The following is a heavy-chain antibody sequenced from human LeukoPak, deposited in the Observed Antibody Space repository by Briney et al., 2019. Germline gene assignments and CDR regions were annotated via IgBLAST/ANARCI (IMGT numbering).Heavy chain of an antibody. CDR2: IYYSGST. D-gene: IGHD6-19*01. Sequence: SETLSLTCTVSGDSISSTNYYWGWIRQPPGKGLEWIGSIYYSGSTYYNPSLESRVTISVDTSKNQLSLKLSSVTAADTAVYYCATSGWYLLPGVYWGQGTLVTVSS. J-gene: IGHJ4*02. CDR3: ATSGWYLLPGVY. V-gene: IGHV4-39*01. CDR1: GDSISSTNYY.